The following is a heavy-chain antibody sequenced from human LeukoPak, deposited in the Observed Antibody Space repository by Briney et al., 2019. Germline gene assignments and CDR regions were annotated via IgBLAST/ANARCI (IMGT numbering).Heavy chain of an antibody. CDR1: GFTFSSYG. CDR3: AKDDGVYGSGSYYNLDYYYYMDV. V-gene: IGHV3-30*02. J-gene: IGHJ6*03. Sequence: GGSLRLSCAASGFTFSSYGMHWVRQAPGKGLEWVAFIRYDGSNKYYADSVKGRFTISRDNSKNTLYLQMNSLRAEDTAVYYCAKDDGVYGSGSYYNLDYYYYMDVWGKGTTVTVSS. D-gene: IGHD3-10*01. CDR2: IRYDGSNK.